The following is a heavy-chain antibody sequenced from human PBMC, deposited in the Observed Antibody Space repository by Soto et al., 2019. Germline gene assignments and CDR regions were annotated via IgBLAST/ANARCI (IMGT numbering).Heavy chain of an antibody. CDR1: GFTFSTYA. CDR3: AKDLGRSRITIFGVVPAIGWFAP. Sequence: GGSLRLSCAASGFTFSTYAMSWVRQAPGKGLEWVSAITGSGTSTYYADSVKGRFTISRDNSKNTLYLQMNSLRAEDTAVYYCAKDLGRSRITIFGVVPAIGWFAPWGQGTLVTVSS. CDR2: ITGSGTST. V-gene: IGHV3-23*01. D-gene: IGHD3-3*01. J-gene: IGHJ5*02.